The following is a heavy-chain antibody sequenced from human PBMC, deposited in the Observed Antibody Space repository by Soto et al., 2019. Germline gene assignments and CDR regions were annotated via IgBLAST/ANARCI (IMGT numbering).Heavy chain of an antibody. CDR3: ARYGTRGDW. Sequence: PGGSLRLSCAASGFTSSSYEMHWVRKAPGKGLEWVSYISSSGLTTYYADFAEGRFTISRDNAKDSLYLHLNSLRVGDTAVYYCARYGTRGDWWGLGTQVTVSS. J-gene: IGHJ5*01. V-gene: IGHV3-48*03. D-gene: IGHD3-10*01. CDR2: ISSSGLTT. CDR1: GFTSSSYE.